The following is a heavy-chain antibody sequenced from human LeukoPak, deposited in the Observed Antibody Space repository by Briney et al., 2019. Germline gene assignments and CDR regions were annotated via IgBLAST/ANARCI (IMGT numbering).Heavy chain of an antibody. V-gene: IGHV3-30-3*01. CDR3: ARDPAYYGDPNWYFDL. Sequence: GGSLRLSCAASGVTFSSYAMHWVRQAPGKGLEWVAVISYDGSNKYYADSVKGRFTISRDNSKNTLYLQMNSLRAEDTAVYYCARDPAYYGDPNWYFDLWGRGTLVTVSS. CDR1: GVTFSSYA. J-gene: IGHJ2*01. D-gene: IGHD4-17*01. CDR2: ISYDGSNK.